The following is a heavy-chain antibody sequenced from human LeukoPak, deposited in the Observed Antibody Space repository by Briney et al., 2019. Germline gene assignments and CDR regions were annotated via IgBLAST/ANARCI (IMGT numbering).Heavy chain of an antibody. CDR2: ISYDGSNK. D-gene: IGHD6-19*01. V-gene: IGHV3-30*18. CDR3: AKDQAVASHDAFDI. Sequence: GRSLRLSCAASGFTFSSYGMHWVRQAPGKGLEWVAVISYDGSNKYYADSVKGRFTISRDNSKNTLYLQMNSLRAEDTAVYYCAKDQAVASHDAFDIWGRGTMVTVSS. J-gene: IGHJ3*02. CDR1: GFTFSSYG.